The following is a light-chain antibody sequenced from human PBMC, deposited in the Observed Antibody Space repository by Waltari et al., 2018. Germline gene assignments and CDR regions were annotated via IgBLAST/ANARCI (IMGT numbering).Light chain of an antibody. CDR2: AVS. J-gene: IGLJ2*01. Sequence: QSALTQPASVSGSPGQSITISCTGTSSYVGNYKHFSWYQQHQGKAPKLMIYAVSKRPSGVSDRFSGSKSGDMASLTISGLQPEDEAEYFCSSYAGSSKGVFGGGTKVTVL. CDR1: SSYVGNYKH. V-gene: IGLV2-23*02. CDR3: SSYAGSSKGV.